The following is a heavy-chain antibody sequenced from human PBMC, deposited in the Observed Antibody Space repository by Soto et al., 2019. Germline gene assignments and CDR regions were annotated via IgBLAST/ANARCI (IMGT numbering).Heavy chain of an antibody. CDR2: ISGSGGST. Sequence: GSLGLSCAASGFTFSSYAMSWVRQAPGKGLEWVSAISGSGGSTYYADSVKGRFTISRDNSKNTLYLQMNSLRAEDTAVYYCAKDPWFGELLYYFDYWGQGTLVTVSS. J-gene: IGHJ4*02. D-gene: IGHD3-10*01. CDR3: AKDPWFGELLYYFDY. V-gene: IGHV3-23*01. CDR1: GFTFSSYA.